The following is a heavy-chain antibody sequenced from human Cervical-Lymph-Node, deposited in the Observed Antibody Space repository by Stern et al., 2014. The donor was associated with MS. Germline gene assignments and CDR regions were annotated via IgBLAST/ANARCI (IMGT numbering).Heavy chain of an antibody. CDR3: ARGLLGRENAFDI. V-gene: IGHV1-18*01. D-gene: IGHD2-15*01. CDR1: GYTFTSYG. J-gene: IGHJ3*02. CDR2: SSDYNGNT. Sequence: VQLVESGAEVKKPGASVKVSCKASGYTFTSYGISWVRQAPGQGLEWMGCSSDYNGNTNYAQKLKGRVTMTTDTSTSTVYMELRSLRSDDTAVYYCARGLLGRENAFDIWGQGTMVTVSS.